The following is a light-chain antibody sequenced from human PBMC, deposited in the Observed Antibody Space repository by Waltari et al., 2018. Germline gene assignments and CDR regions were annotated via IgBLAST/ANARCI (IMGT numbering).Light chain of an antibody. Sequence: DIQMTQSPSTLSASVGDRVTITCRASQSIRSWLAWYQQKPGKAPKLLIYKASSLESGVPSRCSGSGAGTEFTLTISSLQPDDCATYYCQQYNSYPWTFGQGTKVEIK. CDR2: KAS. CDR1: QSIRSW. CDR3: QQYNSYPWT. J-gene: IGKJ1*01. V-gene: IGKV1-5*03.